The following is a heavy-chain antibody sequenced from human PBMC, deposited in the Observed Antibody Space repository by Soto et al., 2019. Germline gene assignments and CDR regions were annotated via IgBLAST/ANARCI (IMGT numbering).Heavy chain of an antibody. CDR1: GYSFTSYW. D-gene: IGHD6-13*01. J-gene: IGHJ4*01. CDR2: IYPSDSDT. CDR3: ARQLYISTWYN. Sequence: GESLKISCEASGYSFTSYWIAWVRQMPGKGLEWMGIIYPSDSDTTYSPSFQGQVTISVDKSISTAYLQWSSLKTSDTAMYYCARQLYISTWYNWGHGTLVTVSS. V-gene: IGHV5-51*01.